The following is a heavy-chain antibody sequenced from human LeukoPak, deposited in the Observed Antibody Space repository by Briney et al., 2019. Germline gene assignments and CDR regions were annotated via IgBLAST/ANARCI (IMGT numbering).Heavy chain of an antibody. CDR1: GYSISSGYY. CDR3: ARLWRGWFDP. V-gene: IGHV4-38-2*02. J-gene: IGHJ5*02. Sequence: SETLSLTCTVSGYSISSGYYWGWIRQPPGKGLEWIGSIYHSGSTYYNPSLKSRVTISVDTSKNQFSLKLSSVTAADTAVYYCARLWRGWFDPWGQGTLVTVSS. CDR2: IYHSGST.